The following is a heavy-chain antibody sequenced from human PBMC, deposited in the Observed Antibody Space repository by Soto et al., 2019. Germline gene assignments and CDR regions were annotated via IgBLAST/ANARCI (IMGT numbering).Heavy chain of an antibody. D-gene: IGHD6-13*01. V-gene: IGHV1-69*12. CDR1: GGTFSSYA. CDR3: ARSKAAAGFSPYYYYGMDV. CDR2: IIPIFGTA. J-gene: IGHJ6*02. Sequence: QVQLVQSGAEVKKPGSSVKVSCKASGGTFSSYAISWVRQAPGQGLEWMGGIIPIFGTANYAQKFQGRVTITADESTSTAYMELSSLRSEDTAVYYCARSKAAAGFSPYYYYGMDVWGQGTTVTVSS.